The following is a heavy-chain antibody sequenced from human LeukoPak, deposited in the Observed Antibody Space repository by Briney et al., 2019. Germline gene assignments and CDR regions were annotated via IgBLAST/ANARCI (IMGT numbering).Heavy chain of an antibody. CDR3: ARASGEGRYFDY. CDR2: MNQDGSAI. CDR1: GFTFSFYW. V-gene: IGHV3-7*03. D-gene: IGHD4-17*01. J-gene: IGHJ4*02. Sequence: PGGSLRLSCAVSGFTFSFYWVTWVRQAPGKGLEWVANMNQDGSAIYYVGSVKGRSTISRDNAKNSLYLQMTSLRADDTAVYYCARASGEGRYFDYWGQGTLVTVSS.